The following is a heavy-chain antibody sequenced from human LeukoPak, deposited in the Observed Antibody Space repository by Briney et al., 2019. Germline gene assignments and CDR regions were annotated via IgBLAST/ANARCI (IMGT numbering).Heavy chain of an antibody. Sequence: GGSLRLSCAASGFTFSSYSMNGVRQAPGKGLEWVSYITSSSGTISYADSVKGRFTISIDKAKNSLYLQMNSLTDEATAVYYCARGRGSGWYFFDFWGQGTLVTVSS. J-gene: IGHJ4*02. V-gene: IGHV3-48*02. CDR2: ITSSSGTI. CDR1: GFTFSSYS. CDR3: ARGRGSGWYFFDF. D-gene: IGHD6-19*01.